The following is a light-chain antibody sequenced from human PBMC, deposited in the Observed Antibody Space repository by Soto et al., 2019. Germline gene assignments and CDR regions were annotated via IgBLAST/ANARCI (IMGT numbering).Light chain of an antibody. J-gene: IGLJ3*02. CDR3: CSHAGRYTWV. V-gene: IGLV2-11*01. Sequence: QSALTQPRSVSGSPGQSVTISCTGTSSDVGGYNYVSWYQQHPGKAPQLMIYDVSERPSVVPDRFSGSKSGNTASLTISGLQAEDEDDYYCCSHAGRYTWVFGGGTKLTVL. CDR1: SSDVGGYNY. CDR2: DVS.